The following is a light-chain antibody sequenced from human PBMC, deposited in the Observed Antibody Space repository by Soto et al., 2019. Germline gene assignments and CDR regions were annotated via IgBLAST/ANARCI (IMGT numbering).Light chain of an antibody. Sequence: EIVMTQSPATLPVSPGDRVTLSCTASQSISTTLAGYQHKPGQAPSLLIYGASTMPTGIPARFSGSVSGTEFPLTSSSLQSEAFAVYYCQQYNKWPPFTFGQGTKLEIK. CDR1: QSISTT. CDR3: QQYNKWPPFT. V-gene: IGKV3-15*01. J-gene: IGKJ2*01. CDR2: GAS.